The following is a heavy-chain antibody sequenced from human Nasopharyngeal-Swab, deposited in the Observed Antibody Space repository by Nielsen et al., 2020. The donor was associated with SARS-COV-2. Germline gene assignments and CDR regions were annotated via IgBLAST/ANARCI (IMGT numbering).Heavy chain of an antibody. J-gene: IGHJ4*02. V-gene: IGHV4-59*12. Sequence: SETLSLTCTVSGGSISSYYWSWIRQPPGKGLEWIGYISYSGNTYFNPSLKSRVTISLDTSKNQFSLKLSSVTAADTAVYYCARAATVNHFDYWGQGTLVTVSS. CDR3: ARAATVNHFDY. CDR1: GGSISSYY. D-gene: IGHD4-17*01. CDR2: ISYSGNT.